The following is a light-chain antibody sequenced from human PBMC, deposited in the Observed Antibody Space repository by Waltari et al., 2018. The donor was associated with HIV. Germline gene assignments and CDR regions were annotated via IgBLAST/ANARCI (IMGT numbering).Light chain of an antibody. CDR2: GAS. V-gene: IGKV1-9*01. Sequence: DIVLTQSPPVLSASVGDRITIPCRASQGIRNYLAWYQRKQGRAPKLLIYGASTLADGVPSRFGGSGSGTEFTLTITRLQPEDFATYYCQQQTSYPLTFGPGTRVDVK. CDR3: QQQTSYPLT. CDR1: QGIRNY. J-gene: IGKJ3*01.